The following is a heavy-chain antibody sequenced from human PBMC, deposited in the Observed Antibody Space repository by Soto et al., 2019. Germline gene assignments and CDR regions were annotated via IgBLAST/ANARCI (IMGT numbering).Heavy chain of an antibody. V-gene: IGHV1-2*02. CDR3: ARDHSSGWTAFEH. J-gene: IGHJ4*02. CDR1: GYTFTNFF. D-gene: IGHD6-19*01. Sequence: QVQLVQSGAEVQKPGASVKVSCRASGYTFTNFFIHWVRQAPGQGLEWMGWINPNHASTKFAQTFQGRVTMTRDTSASTAYMELSHLTSDDTAVYYCARDHSSGWTAFEHWGQGTVVTVAS. CDR2: INPNHAST.